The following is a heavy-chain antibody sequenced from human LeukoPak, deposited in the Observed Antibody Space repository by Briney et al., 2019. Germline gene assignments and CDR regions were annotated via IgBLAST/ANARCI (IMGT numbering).Heavy chain of an antibody. V-gene: IGHV4-34*01. J-gene: IGHJ5*02. CDR3: APRGDIEHSYVYGKWFDP. D-gene: IGHD5-18*01. Sequence: SETLSLTCAVYGGSFSAYYWTWIRQPPGKGLKWIGEINHSGSSNYNSSLRSRVTISVDTSYKQFSLRLSSVTAADTAVYYYAPRGDIEHSYVYGKWFDPWGQGTRVTVSS. CDR2: INHSGSS. CDR1: GGSFSAYY.